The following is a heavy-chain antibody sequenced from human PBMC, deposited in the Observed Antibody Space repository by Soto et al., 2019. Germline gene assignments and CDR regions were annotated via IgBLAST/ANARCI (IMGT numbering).Heavy chain of an antibody. J-gene: IGHJ4*02. Sequence: PSETLSLTCAVYSGCFSGYYWSWIRQPPGKGLEWIGEIYHGLSIVYNPSLKSRVTITGASSKNQFSLKLRYVTAADTAAYYCGRHGGYYFDYWGQGTLVTVSS. V-gene: IGHV4-34*01. CDR2: IYHGLSI. D-gene: IGHD3-16*01. CDR1: SGCFSGYY. CDR3: GRHGGYYFDY.